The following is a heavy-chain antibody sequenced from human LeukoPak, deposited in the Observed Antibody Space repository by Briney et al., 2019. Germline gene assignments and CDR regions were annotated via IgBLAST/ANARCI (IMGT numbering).Heavy chain of an antibody. CDR2: IRSKANSYAT. CDR3: TRLMVQGVNAFDI. Sequence: PGGSLRLSCAASGFTFSGSAMHWVRQASGKGLEWVGRIRSKANSYATAYAASVKGRFTISRDDSKNTAYLQMNSLKTEDTAVYYRTRLMVQGVNAFDIWGQGTMVTVSS. V-gene: IGHV3-73*01. J-gene: IGHJ3*02. D-gene: IGHD3-10*01. CDR1: GFTFSGSA.